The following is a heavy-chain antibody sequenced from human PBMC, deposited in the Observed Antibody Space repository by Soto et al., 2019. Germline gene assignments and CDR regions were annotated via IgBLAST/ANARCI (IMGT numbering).Heavy chain of an antibody. D-gene: IGHD5-18*01. CDR1: GFTFSSYG. J-gene: IGHJ6*02. V-gene: IGHV3-33*01. Sequence: QVQLVESGGGVVQPGRSLRLSCAASGFTFSSYGMHWVRQAPGKGLEWVAVIWYDGSNKYYADSVKGRFTISRDNSKNTXXLQMNRLRAEDTAVYYCARDTAMASYYYYYYGMDVWGQGTTVTVSS. CDR2: IWYDGSNK. CDR3: ARDTAMASYYYYYYGMDV.